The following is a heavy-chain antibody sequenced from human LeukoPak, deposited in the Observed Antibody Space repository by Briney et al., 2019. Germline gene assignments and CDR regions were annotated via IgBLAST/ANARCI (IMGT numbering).Heavy chain of an antibody. CDR3: ASGQPYSSSWYGMDV. D-gene: IGHD6-13*01. CDR1: GYTFTSYG. J-gene: IGHJ6*02. CDR2: ISAYNGNT. Sequence: GASVKVSCKASGYTFTSYGISWVRQAPGQGLEWMGWISAYNGNTNYAQKLQGRVTMTTDTSTSTAYMELRSLRSDDTAVYYCASGQPYSSSWYGMDVWGQGTTATVSS. V-gene: IGHV1-18*01.